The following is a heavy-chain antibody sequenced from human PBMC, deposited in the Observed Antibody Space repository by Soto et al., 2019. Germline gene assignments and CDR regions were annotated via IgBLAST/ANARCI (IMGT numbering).Heavy chain of an antibody. CDR2: IFSDNER. J-gene: IGHJ6*02. V-gene: IGHV2-26*01. D-gene: IGHD3-9*01. Sequence: QVTLKESGPALVKPTETLTLTCTVSGFSLTTGKMGVSWIRQPPGKALEWLAHIFSDNERSYSTSLQGRLTISKDTSGSQVVLSMTNVDPVDTATYYCARMKVDSSQFYYAMAVWGQGTTVTVSS. CDR3: ARMKVDSSQFYYAMAV. CDR1: GFSLTTGKMG.